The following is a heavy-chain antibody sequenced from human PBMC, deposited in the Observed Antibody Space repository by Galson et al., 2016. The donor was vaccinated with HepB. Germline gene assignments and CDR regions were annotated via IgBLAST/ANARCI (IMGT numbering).Heavy chain of an antibody. CDR2: ISPSGGWS. CDR1: GYTLTNYY. CDR3: TRDGHNWNFDY. J-gene: IGHJ4*02. D-gene: IGHD1-20*01. Sequence: SVKVSCKASGYTLTNYYMHWVRQAPGQGLEWMARISPSGGWSIYAQKFQGRVTMTRDASRSTDYMELSSLTSEDTAVYYCTRDGHNWNFDYWGQGTLVTVSS. V-gene: IGHV1-46*01.